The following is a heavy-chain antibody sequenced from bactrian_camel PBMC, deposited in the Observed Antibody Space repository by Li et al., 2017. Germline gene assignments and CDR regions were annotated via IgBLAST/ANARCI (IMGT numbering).Heavy chain of an antibody. CDR2: VLTDGTT. Sequence: HVQLVESGGGSVQAGGSLRLSCAASAHISGSVCMGYLRQAPGKEREGVAAVLTDGTTYYRDSVQGRFTISQNNAKDTVYLQMESLKFEDTAVYYCALAVPCMGWSMPAPKASDFGYWGQGTQVTVS. CDR1: AHISGSVC. CDR3: ALAVPCMGWSMPAPKASDFGY. D-gene: IGHD6*01. V-gene: IGHV3S55*01. J-gene: IGHJ6*01.